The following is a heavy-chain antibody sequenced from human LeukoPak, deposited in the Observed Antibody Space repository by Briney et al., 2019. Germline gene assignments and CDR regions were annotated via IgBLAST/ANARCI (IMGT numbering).Heavy chain of an antibody. Sequence: SQTLSLTCIVSGVSISGGDYWSWIRQHPGKGLEWNGYIFYRGNTYYSPSLKSRVSMSIDTSKNQFSLMLSSVTAADTAVYYCARVIEYSGRFDPWGQGTLVTVSS. V-gene: IGHV4-31*03. CDR3: ARVIEYSGRFDP. J-gene: IGHJ5*02. D-gene: IGHD1-26*01. CDR1: GVSISGGDY. CDR2: IFYRGNT.